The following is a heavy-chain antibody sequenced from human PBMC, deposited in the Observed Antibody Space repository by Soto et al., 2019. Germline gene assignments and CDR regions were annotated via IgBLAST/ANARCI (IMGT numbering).Heavy chain of an antibody. CDR2: MNPKSGDA. CDR3: ERGRPGGGVKRSWFDP. J-gene: IGHJ5*02. V-gene: IGHV1-8*01. D-gene: IGHD2-8*02. Sequence: QVQLVQSGAEVKKPGASVKVSCKASGYTFTSNDIYWLRQAPGQGPEWMGWMNPKSGDARYAQKFQDRLIMTRNTAITTAYMELTSLTSEDTAVYYCERGRPGGGVKRSWFDPWGQGTLVTVSS. CDR1: GYTFTSND.